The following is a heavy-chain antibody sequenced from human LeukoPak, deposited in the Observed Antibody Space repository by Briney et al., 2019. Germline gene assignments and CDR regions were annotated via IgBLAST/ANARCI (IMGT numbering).Heavy chain of an antibody. J-gene: IGHJ4*02. D-gene: IGHD1-26*01. Sequence: PGGSLRLSCAASGFTFSSYWMSWVRQAPGKGLEWVANIKQDGSEKYYVDSVKGRFTISRDNAKNSLYLQMNSLRAEDTAVYYCASAGNSGSYLNYFDYWGQGTLVTVSS. CDR2: IKQDGSEK. CDR1: GFTFSSYW. CDR3: ASAGNSGSYLNYFDY. V-gene: IGHV3-7*01.